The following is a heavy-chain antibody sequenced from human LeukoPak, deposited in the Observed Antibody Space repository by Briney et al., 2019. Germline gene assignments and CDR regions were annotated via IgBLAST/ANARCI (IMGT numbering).Heavy chain of an antibody. CDR1: GYSISSGYY. J-gene: IGHJ4*02. CDR3: ARDSTGAVAGTVFDY. CDR2: IYHSGST. V-gene: IGHV4-38-2*02. Sequence: SETLSLTCTVSGYSISSGYYWGWIRQPPGKGLEWIGGIYHSGSTYYNPSLKSRVTISVDTSKNQFSLKLSSGTAADTAVYYCARDSTGAVAGTVFDYWGQGTLVTVSS. D-gene: IGHD6-19*01.